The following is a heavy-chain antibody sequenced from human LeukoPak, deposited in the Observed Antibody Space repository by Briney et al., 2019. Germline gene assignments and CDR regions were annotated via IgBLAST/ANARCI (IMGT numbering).Heavy chain of an antibody. D-gene: IGHD3-9*01. J-gene: IGHJ6*02. CDR1: GFLFGSYG. V-gene: IGHV3-23*01. Sequence: PGGSLRLSCAASGFLFGSYGMTWVRQAPGKGLEWVSGISGLGGKVDYADSVKGRFTISRDNSKNTLYLQLNSLKAEDTAVYYCAKRGVSLTMFWGMDVWGQGTTVTVSS. CDR2: ISGLGGKV. CDR3: AKRGVSLTMFWGMDV.